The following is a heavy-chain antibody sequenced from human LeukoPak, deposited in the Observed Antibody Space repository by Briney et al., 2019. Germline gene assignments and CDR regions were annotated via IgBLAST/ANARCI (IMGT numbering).Heavy chain of an antibody. CDR2: IRYDGSNK. J-gene: IGHJ4*02. CDR1: GFTFSSYG. Sequence: SGRSLRLSCAASGFTFSSYGMQSVRQAPGKGLEWVAFIRYDGSNKYYADSVKGRFTISRDNSKNTLYLQMNSLRAEDTAVYYCAKGIVLGVYFDYWGQGTLVTVSS. CDR3: AKGIVLGVYFDY. V-gene: IGHV3-30*02. D-gene: IGHD3-10*01.